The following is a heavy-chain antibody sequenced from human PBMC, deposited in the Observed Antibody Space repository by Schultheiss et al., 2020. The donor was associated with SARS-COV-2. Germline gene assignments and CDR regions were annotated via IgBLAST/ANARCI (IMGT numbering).Heavy chain of an antibody. V-gene: IGHV1-8*02. CDR2: MNPNSGNT. CDR1: GYTFTSYG. J-gene: IGHJ4*02. Sequence: ASVKVSCKASGYTFTSYGISWVRQATGQGLEWMGWMNPNSGNTGYAQKFQGRVTMTRNTSISTAYMELSSLRSEDTAVYYCAKDIKRQNLIAVAGTWGGVDYWGQGTLVTVSS. D-gene: IGHD6-19*01. CDR3: AKDIKRQNLIAVAGTWGGVDY.